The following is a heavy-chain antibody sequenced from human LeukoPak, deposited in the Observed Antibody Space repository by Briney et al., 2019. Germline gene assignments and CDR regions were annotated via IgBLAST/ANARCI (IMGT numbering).Heavy chain of an antibody. J-gene: IGHJ4*02. D-gene: IGHD2-21*01. Sequence: GGSLRLSCAASGFTFSNYWMTWVRQAPGKGLVWVSRIKSDGSSTNYADPVKGRFTISRDNAKNTLYLQMNSLRAEDTAVYYCARVGMISYSFDYWGQGTLVTVSS. CDR1: GFTFSNYW. CDR3: ARVGMISYSFDY. V-gene: IGHV3-74*01. CDR2: IKSDGSST.